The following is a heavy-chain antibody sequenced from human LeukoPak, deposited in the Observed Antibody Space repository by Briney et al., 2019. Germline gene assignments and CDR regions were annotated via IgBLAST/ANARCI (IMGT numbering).Heavy chain of an antibody. CDR3: ARRKGPDIVGATTWFDP. CDR2: IYPGDSDT. J-gene: IGHJ5*02. V-gene: IGHV5-51*01. Sequence: GEALKISYKGSGYSFTSYWIGWGRQMPGKGVEWRGIIYPGDSDTRYSPSFQGEVTISADKSISTAYLQWSSLKASDTAMYYCARRKGPDIVGATTWFDPWGQGTLVTVSS. CDR1: GYSFTSYW. D-gene: IGHD1-26*01.